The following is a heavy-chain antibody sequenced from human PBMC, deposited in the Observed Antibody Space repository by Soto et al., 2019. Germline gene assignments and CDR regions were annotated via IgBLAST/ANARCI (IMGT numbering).Heavy chain of an antibody. V-gene: IGHV1-18*01. CDR3: ARDAAVLPAVPALNYYYGMDV. Sequence: ASVKVSCKASGYTFSSYGISWARQAPGQGLEWMAWISVYNGNTKYAQKAQGRVIMTTDTSTSTAYMELRGLRSDDTAMYYCARDAAVLPAVPALNYYYGMDVWGQGTTVTVSS. CDR2: ISVYNGNT. J-gene: IGHJ6*02. D-gene: IGHD2-2*01. CDR1: GYTFSSYG.